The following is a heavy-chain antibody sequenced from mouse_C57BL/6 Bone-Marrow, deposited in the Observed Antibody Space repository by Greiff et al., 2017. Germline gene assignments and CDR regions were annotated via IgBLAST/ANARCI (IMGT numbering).Heavy chain of an antibody. J-gene: IGHJ2*01. V-gene: IGHV1-81*01. Sequence: QVQLQQSGAELARPGASVKLSCKASGYTFTSYGLSWVKQRTGQGLEWIGEIYPRSGNTYYNEKFKGKATLTADKSSSTAYMELRSLTSEDSAVYFCAREGDYYGSSYFDYWGQGTTLTVSS. CDR3: AREGDYYGSSYFDY. CDR2: IYPRSGNT. CDR1: GYTFTSYG. D-gene: IGHD1-1*01.